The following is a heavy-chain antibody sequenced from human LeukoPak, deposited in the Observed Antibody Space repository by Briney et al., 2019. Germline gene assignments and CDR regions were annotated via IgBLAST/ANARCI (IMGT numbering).Heavy chain of an antibody. Sequence: RASVKVSCKASGYTFTGYYMHWVRQAPGQGLEWMGWMNPNSGNTGYAQKFQGRVTMTRNTSISTAYMELSSLRSEDTAVYYCARGRQWFGGYWGQGTLVTVSS. V-gene: IGHV1-8*02. CDR3: ARGRQWFGGY. CDR1: GYTFTGYY. CDR2: MNPNSGNT. J-gene: IGHJ4*02. D-gene: IGHD3-10*01.